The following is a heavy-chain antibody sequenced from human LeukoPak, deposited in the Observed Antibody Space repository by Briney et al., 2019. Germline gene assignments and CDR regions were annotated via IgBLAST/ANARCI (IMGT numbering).Heavy chain of an antibody. CDR2: INHSGST. D-gene: IGHD4-17*01. J-gene: IGHJ3*02. CDR3: ARRDSYGDSYRDAFDI. CDR1: GGSFSGYY. V-gene: IGHV4-34*01. Sequence: SETLSLTCAVYGGSFSGYYWSWIRQPPGKGLEWIGEINHSGSTNYNPSLKSRVTISVDTSKNQFSLKLSSVTAADTAVYYCARRDSYGDSYRDAFDIWGQGTMVTVSS.